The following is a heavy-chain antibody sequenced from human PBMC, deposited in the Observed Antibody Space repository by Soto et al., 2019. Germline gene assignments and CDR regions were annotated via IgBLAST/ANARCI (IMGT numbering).Heavy chain of an antibody. V-gene: IGHV4-59*01. D-gene: IGHD5-18*01. Sequence: SETLSLTCTVSGGSITSYYWSWIRQSPGKGLEWIGYIHYSESTNYNPSLESRVTISLDTSKNQFSLKLSSVTAADTAVYYCARRYGYSFDYWGQGTLVTVSS. CDR2: IHYSEST. J-gene: IGHJ4*02. CDR1: GGSITSYY. CDR3: ARRYGYSFDY.